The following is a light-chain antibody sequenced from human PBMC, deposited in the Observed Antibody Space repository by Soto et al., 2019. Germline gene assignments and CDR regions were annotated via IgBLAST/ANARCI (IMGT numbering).Light chain of an antibody. Sequence: QCLLTQPASVSGSPGQSSTISCTGTISDVGGYNYVSWYQQHPGKAPKLMIYEVSNRPSGVSNRFSGSKSGNTASLTISGLQADDEADYYCRSYTSSSTPCVFGTGTKVTVL. CDR3: RSYTSSSTPCV. J-gene: IGLJ1*01. CDR2: EVS. CDR1: ISDVGGYNY. V-gene: IGLV2-14*01.